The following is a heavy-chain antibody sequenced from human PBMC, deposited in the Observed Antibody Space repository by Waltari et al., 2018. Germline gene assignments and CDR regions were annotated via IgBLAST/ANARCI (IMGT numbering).Heavy chain of an antibody. CDR2: IYYSGST. V-gene: IGHV4-59*01. CDR3: ARDHGGGDY. Sequence: QVQLQESGPGLVKPSETLSLTCTVSGGSISSYYWSWIRQPPGKGLEWIWYIYYSGSTNDNPSPNSRVTISVDTSKNHFSLKLSSVTAADTAMYYCARDHGGGDYWGQGTLVTVSS. CDR1: GGSISSYY. D-gene: IGHD3-16*01. J-gene: IGHJ4*02.